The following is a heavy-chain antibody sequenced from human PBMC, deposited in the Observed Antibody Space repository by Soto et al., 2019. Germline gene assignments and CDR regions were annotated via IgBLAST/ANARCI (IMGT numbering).Heavy chain of an antibody. CDR1: GYTFTGYY. CDR2: INPNSGGT. V-gene: IGHV1-2*04. CDR3: AREYCSSTSCPGAFDP. Sequence: ASVKVSCKASGYTFTGYYMHWVRQAPGQGLEWMGWINPNSGGTNYAQKFQGWVTMTRDTSISTAYMELSRLRSDDTAVYYCAREYCSSTSCPGAFDPWGQGALVTVSS. D-gene: IGHD2-2*01. J-gene: IGHJ5*02.